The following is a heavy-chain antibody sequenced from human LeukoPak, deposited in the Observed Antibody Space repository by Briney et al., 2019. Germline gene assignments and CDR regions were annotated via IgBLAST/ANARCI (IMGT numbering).Heavy chain of an antibody. CDR1: GYTFTNYY. CDR3: ARDPRLSSGYSTGILWYFDV. D-gene: IGHD3-22*01. J-gene: IGHJ2*01. V-gene: IGHV1-46*01. Sequence: ASVKVSCKASGYTFTNYYMHWVRQAPGQGLEWMGLINPYGGSTSYAQKFQGRVTMTRDTSTSTVYMDLSSLRSEDTAVYYCARDPRLSSGYSTGILWYFDVWGRGTLVTVSS. CDR2: INPYGGST.